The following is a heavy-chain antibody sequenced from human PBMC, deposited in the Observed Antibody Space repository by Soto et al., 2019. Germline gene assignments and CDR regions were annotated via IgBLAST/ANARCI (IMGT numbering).Heavy chain of an antibody. D-gene: IGHD2-8*01. CDR1: GFTFSSYS. CDR3: ARDLNPRQEMLYALLGY. V-gene: IGHV3-48*01. J-gene: IGHJ4*02. Sequence: EVQLVESGGGLVQPGGSLRLSCAASGFTFSSYSMNWVRQAPGKGLEWVSYISGSSSMIYYADSVKGRFTISRDNAKNPVYLQMTRLRAADTAVYYCARDLNPRQEMLYALLGYWGQGTLVTVSS. CDR2: ISGSSSMI.